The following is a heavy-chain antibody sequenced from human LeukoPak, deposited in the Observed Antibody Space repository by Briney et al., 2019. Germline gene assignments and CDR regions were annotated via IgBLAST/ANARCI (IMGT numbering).Heavy chain of an antibody. V-gene: IGHV3-53*01. D-gene: IGHD3-22*01. CDR2: IYSGGST. Sequence: GGSLRLSCAASGFTVSSNYMSWVRQAPGKGLEWVSVIYSGGSTYYADSVKGRFTISRDNSKNTLYLQMNSLRAEDTAVYYCATRQYYDSSGYYNYGMDVWGQGTTVTVSS. CDR3: ATRQYYDSSGYYNYGMDV. CDR1: GFTVSSNY. J-gene: IGHJ6*02.